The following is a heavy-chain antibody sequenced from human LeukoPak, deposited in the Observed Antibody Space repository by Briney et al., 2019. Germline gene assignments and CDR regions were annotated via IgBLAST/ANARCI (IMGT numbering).Heavy chain of an antibody. CDR2: INVSGGGT. D-gene: IGHD3-22*01. CDR1: GFTFSSYA. CDR3: AKAPGITMIVVVSYY. Sequence: GGSLRLSCAASGFTFSSYAMSWVRQAPGKGLEWVSAINVSGGGTYYADSVKGRFTISRDNSKNTLYLQMNSLRAEDTAVYYCAKAPGITMIVVVSYYWGQGTLVTVSS. V-gene: IGHV3-23*01. J-gene: IGHJ4*02.